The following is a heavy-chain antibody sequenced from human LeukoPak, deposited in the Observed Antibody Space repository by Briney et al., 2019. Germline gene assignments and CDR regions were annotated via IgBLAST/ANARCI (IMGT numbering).Heavy chain of an antibody. CDR3: ARVRYYDSSGYDAGNWFDP. CDR2: IIPIFGTA. CDR1: GGTFSSYA. V-gene: IGHV1-69*13. J-gene: IGHJ5*02. Sequence: SVKVSCKASGGTFSSYAISWVRQAPGQGLEWMGGIIPIFGTANYAQNFQGRVTITADESTSTAYMELSSLRSEDTAVYYCARVRYYDSSGYDAGNWFDPWGQGTLVTVSS. D-gene: IGHD3-22*01.